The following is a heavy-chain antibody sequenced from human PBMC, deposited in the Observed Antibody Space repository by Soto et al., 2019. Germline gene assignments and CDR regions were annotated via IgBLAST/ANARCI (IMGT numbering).Heavy chain of an antibody. CDR2: IKQDGSGK. V-gene: IGHV3-7*01. D-gene: IGHD6-13*01. CDR3: ARVLRGWRGIAREIDAFDI. Sequence: GGSLRLSCAASGFSFSSYYMDWVRQAPGKGLEWVANIKQDGSGKYYVDSVKGRFTISRDNAKNSLYLQMNSLRAEDTAVYYCARVLRGWRGIAREIDAFDIWGQGTMVT. CDR1: GFSFSSYY. J-gene: IGHJ3*02.